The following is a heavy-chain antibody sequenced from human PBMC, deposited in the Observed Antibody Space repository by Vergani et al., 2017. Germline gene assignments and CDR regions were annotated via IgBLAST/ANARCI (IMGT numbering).Heavy chain of an antibody. J-gene: IGHJ6*03. CDR1: GGSISSYY. CDR3: ARVVADTPVSVYYYYYYMDV. D-gene: IGHD2-15*01. CDR2: IYYSGST. Sequence: QVQLQESGPGLVKPSETLSLTCTVSGGSISSYYWSWIRQPPGKGLEWIGYIYYSGSTNYNPSLKSRVTISVDTSKNQFSLKLSSVTAADTAVYYCARVVADTPVSVYYYYYYMDVWGKGP. V-gene: IGHV4-59*12.